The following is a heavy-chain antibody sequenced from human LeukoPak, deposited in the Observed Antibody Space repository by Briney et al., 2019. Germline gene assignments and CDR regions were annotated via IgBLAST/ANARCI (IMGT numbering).Heavy chain of an antibody. J-gene: IGHJ5*02. CDR3: ARTPKGYCSGGSCYQGWFDP. Sequence: ASGKVSCKASGGTFSSYAISWVRQAPGQGLEWMGGIIPIFGTANYAQKFQGRVTITTDESTSTAYMELSSLRSEDTAVYYCARTPKGYCSGGSCYQGWFDPWGQGTLVTVSS. CDR1: GGTFSSYA. D-gene: IGHD2-15*01. V-gene: IGHV1-69*05. CDR2: IIPIFGTA.